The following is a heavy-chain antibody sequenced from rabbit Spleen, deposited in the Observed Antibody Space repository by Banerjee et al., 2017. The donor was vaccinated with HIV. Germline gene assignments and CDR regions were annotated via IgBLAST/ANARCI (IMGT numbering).Heavy chain of an antibody. CDR2: VSAGSSGLI. V-gene: IGHV1S40*01. D-gene: IGHD1-1*01. Sequence: QSLEESGGGLVQPEGSLTLTCKASGFDFSSDAMCWVRQAPGKRPEWIACVSAGSSGLIYYATWAKGRFTVSKNSSTTVTLQMTSLTAADTAVYFCARDPFAISLGYSGLWGQGTLVTVS. CDR1: GFDFSSDA. J-gene: IGHJ4*01. CDR3: ARDPFAISLGYSGL.